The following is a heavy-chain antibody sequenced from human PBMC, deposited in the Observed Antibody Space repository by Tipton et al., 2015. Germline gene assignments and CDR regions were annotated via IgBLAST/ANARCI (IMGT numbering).Heavy chain of an antibody. V-gene: IGHV5-51*01. Sequence: QSGAEVKKPGQSLKISCKASGLRVSTDWIVWVRQMPGKGLEWMGIIYPGDSETRYSPSFEDQVTISADRSINTAYLQWSSLKASDTAMYYCATIEAPSPQGFDHWGRGTLVSVSS. CDR2: IYPGDSET. CDR3: ATIEAPSPQGFDH. CDR1: GLRVSTDW. J-gene: IGHJ4*02.